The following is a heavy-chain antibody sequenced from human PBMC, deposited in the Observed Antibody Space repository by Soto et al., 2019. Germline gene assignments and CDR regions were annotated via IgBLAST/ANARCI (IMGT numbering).Heavy chain of an antibody. Sequence: EVQLLESGGGLVQPGGSLRLSCAASGFTFSSYTMSWVRQAPGKGLEWVSGISATGGSTYYADSVKGRFTFSRDNSKNTLYLQMNSLRAEDTAVYYCAKGFIRDCGGACTVDTWGQGTLVTVSS. D-gene: IGHD2-21*02. V-gene: IGHV3-23*01. CDR3: AKGFIRDCGGACTVDT. J-gene: IGHJ5*02. CDR2: ISATGGST. CDR1: GFTFSSYT.